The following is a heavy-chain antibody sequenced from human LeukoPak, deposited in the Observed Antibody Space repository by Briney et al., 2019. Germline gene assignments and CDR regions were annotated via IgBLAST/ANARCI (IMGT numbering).Heavy chain of an antibody. CDR3: ARLSDILTGYNPRFDP. CDR1: GGSISSYY. Sequence: SETLSLTCTVSGGSISSYYWSWIRQPPGKGLEWIGYIYYSGSTNYNPSLKSRVTISVDTSKNQFSLKLSSVTAADSAVYYCARLSDILTGYNPRFDPWGQGTLVTVSS. V-gene: IGHV4-59*01. CDR2: IYYSGST. J-gene: IGHJ5*02. D-gene: IGHD3-9*01.